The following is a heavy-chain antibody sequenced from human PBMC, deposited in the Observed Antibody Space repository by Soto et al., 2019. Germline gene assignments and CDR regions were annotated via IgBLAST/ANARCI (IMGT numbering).Heavy chain of an antibody. D-gene: IGHD3-10*01. CDR1: GGSISSYY. CDR2: IYSTGST. J-gene: IGHJ5*02. Sequence: QVQLQESGPGLVKPSETLSLTCTVSGGSISSYYWSCIRQSAGKGLEWIGRIYSTGSTNYNPALKSRVTMSVATYKTQFPLRLTSVTAADTAVYYCAKAVGVRGVYTWFDHWGRVILVSVAS. CDR3: AKAVGVRGVYTWFDH. V-gene: IGHV4-4*07.